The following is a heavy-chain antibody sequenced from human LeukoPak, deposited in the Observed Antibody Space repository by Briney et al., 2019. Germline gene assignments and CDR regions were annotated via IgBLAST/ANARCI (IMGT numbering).Heavy chain of an antibody. D-gene: IGHD3-22*01. CDR2: ITPSGDMS. CDR1: GFSLRIHA. J-gene: IGHJ4*02. Sequence: TGGSLRLSCAASGFSLRIHAMSWVRQAPGKGLDWVSAITPSGDMSLYADSVKGRFTMSRDNFKNTVYLQMNSLRAEDTALYYCAKHKHVSGGYSGGFDDWGQGTLVTVSS. V-gene: IGHV3-23*01. CDR3: AKHKHVSGGYSGGFDD.